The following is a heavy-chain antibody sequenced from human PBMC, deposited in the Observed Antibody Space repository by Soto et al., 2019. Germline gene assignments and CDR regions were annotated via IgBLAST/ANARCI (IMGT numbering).Heavy chain of an antibody. CDR1: GFTFSSYG. Sequence: GGSLRLSCAASGFTFSSYGMHWVRQAPGKGLEWVAVIWYDESNKYYADSVKGRFTISRDNSKNTLYLQMNSLRAEDTAVYYCASVEAAAVPHSGMDVWGQGTTVTVSS. CDR3: ASVEAAAVPHSGMDV. CDR2: IWYDESNK. J-gene: IGHJ6*02. D-gene: IGHD6-13*01. V-gene: IGHV3-33*01.